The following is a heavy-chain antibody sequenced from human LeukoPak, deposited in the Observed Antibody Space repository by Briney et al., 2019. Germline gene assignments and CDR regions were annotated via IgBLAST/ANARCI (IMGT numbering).Heavy chain of an antibody. D-gene: IGHD4-17*01. V-gene: IGHV4-34*01. CDR3: ARGTVTINY. J-gene: IGHJ4*02. CDR1: GGSFSGYY. Sequence: PSETLSLTCAVYGGSFSGYYWSWIRQPPGKGLEWIGEINHSGSTNYNPSLKSRVTISVDTSKNQSSLKLSSVTAADTAVYYCARGTVTINYWGQGTLVTVSS. CDR2: INHSGST.